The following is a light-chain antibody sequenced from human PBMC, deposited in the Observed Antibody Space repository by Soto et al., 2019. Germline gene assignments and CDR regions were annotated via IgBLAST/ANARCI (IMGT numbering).Light chain of an antibody. V-gene: IGLV2-8*01. CDR1: SSDVGDYNY. CDR3: SSYAGSNNFV. Sequence: QSALTQPPSASGSPGQSVTISCTGTSSDVGDYNYVSWYQQHPGKAPKLMIYEVSTRPSGVPDRFSGSKSGNTASLTVSGLQAEDEADYYCSSYAGSNNFVFGGGTKLTVL. CDR2: EVS. J-gene: IGLJ2*01.